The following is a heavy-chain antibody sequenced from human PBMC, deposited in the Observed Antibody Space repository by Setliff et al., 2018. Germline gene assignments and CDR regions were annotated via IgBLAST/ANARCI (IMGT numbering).Heavy chain of an antibody. D-gene: IGHD6-13*01. J-gene: IGHJ4*02. V-gene: IGHV3-7*03. CDR1: GFTFSSYW. Sequence: GGTLRLSCAASGFTFSSYWMSWVRQAPGKGLEWVANIKQDGSEKYYADSVKGRFTISRDNSKNTLYLQMNSLRAEDTAVYYCAKKLPGITAAGGMDYWGQGTLVTVSS. CDR3: AKKLPGITAAGGMDY. CDR2: IKQDGSEK.